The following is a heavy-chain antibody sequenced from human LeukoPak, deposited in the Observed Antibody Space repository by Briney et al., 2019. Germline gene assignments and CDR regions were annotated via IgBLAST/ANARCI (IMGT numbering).Heavy chain of an antibody. CDR3: ARVLEGSSGQHWYFDL. CDR1: GGSFSGYY. CDR2: INHSGST. D-gene: IGHD6-19*01. V-gene: IGHV4-34*01. J-gene: IGHJ2*01. Sequence: SETLSLTCAVYGGSFSGYYWSWVRQPPGKGLEWIGEINHSGSTNYNPSLKSRVTISVDTSKNQFSLKLSSVTAADTAVYYCARVLEGSSGQHWYFDLWGRGTLVTVSS.